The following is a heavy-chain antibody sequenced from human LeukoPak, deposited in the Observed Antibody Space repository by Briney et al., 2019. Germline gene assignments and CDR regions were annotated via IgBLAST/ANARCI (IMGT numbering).Heavy chain of an antibody. D-gene: IGHD6-13*01. V-gene: IGHV4-39*01. CDR3: VGQQLLQRDRGDY. J-gene: IGHJ4*02. Sequence: SETLSLTCTVSGDSISSSRYYWGWIRQPPGKGLDWIGSIYYSGSTYYNPSLKSRVTISVDTSKNQFSLKLSSVTAADTAVYYCVGQQLLQRDRGDYWGQGTLVTVSS. CDR1: GDSISSSRYY. CDR2: IYYSGST.